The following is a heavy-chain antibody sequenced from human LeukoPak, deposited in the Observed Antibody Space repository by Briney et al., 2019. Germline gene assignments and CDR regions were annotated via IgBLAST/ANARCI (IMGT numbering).Heavy chain of an antibody. Sequence: GGSLRLSCAASGFTFSSYAISWVRQAPGKGLEWVSAISGSGGSTYYADSVKGRFTISRDNSKNTLYLQMNSLRAEDTAVYYCAKDGLGSGWYDYYFDYWGQRTLVTVSS. CDR2: ISGSGGST. J-gene: IGHJ4*02. D-gene: IGHD6-19*01. V-gene: IGHV3-23*01. CDR1: GFTFSSYA. CDR3: AKDGLGSGWYDYYFDY.